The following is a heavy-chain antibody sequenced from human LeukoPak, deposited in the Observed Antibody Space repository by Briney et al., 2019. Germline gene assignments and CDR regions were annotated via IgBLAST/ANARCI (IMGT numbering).Heavy chain of an antibody. CDR1: GFTFSNAW. CDR2: IKSETNGGTT. CDR3: TTEHYYHSRGYQHYFHY. V-gene: IGHV3-15*01. D-gene: IGHD3-22*01. J-gene: IGHJ4*02. Sequence: GGSLRLSCAASGFTFSNAWLSWVRQAPGKGLEWVGRIKSETNGGTTDYAAPVKGRFAISRDDSKNTLFLQMNSLRTEDTGVYYCTTEHYYHSRGYQHYFHYWGQGTLVTVSS.